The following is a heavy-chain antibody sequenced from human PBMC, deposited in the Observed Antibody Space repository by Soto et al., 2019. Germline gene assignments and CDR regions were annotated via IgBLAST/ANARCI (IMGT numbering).Heavy chain of an antibody. Sequence: SETLSLTCAVSGGSISSSNWWSWVRQPPGKGLEWIGEIYHSGSTNYNPSLKSRVTISVDKSKNQFSLKLSSVTAADTAVYYCARVHFGAAAGTFGYWGQGTLVTVSS. J-gene: IGHJ4*02. V-gene: IGHV4-4*02. CDR1: GGSISSSNW. D-gene: IGHD6-13*01. CDR3: ARVHFGAAAGTFGY. CDR2: IYHSGST.